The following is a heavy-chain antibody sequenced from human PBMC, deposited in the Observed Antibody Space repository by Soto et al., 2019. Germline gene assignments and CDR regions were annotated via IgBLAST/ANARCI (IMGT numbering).Heavy chain of an antibody. CDR3: ARGSLY. J-gene: IGHJ4*01. CDR1: ELSSSSND. CDR2: IYSADNT. V-gene: IGHV3-66*01. Sequence: GVLLILSYAASELSSSSNDMSWVGQAPGKGRECVSIIYSADNTFYLDSVKGRFIISRDNSKNTVYLQMNSLRADDTAVYYCARGSLYWGQGTLVTVSS.